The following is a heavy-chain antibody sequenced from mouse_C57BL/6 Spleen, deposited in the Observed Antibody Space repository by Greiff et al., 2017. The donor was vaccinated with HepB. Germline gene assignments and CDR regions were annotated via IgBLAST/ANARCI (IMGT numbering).Heavy chain of an antibody. CDR3: ARSEVTTAWFAY. V-gene: IGHV1-54*01. CDR2: INPGSGGT. D-gene: IGHD2-2*01. Sequence: QVQLQQSGAELVRPGTSVKVSCKASGYAFTNYLIEWVKQRPGQGLEWIGVINPGSGGTNYNEKFKGKATLTADKSSSTAYMQLSSLTSEDSAVYVCARSEVTTAWFAYWGQGTLVTVSA. J-gene: IGHJ3*01. CDR1: GYAFTNYL.